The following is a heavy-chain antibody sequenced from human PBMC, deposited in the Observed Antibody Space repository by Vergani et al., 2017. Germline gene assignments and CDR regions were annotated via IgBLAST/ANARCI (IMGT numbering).Heavy chain of an antibody. CDR2: ISSSGSTI. Sequence: EVQLVESGGGLVQPGVSLRLSCAASGFTFSSYAMNWVRQAPGKGLEWVSSISSSGSTIYYADSVKGRFTISRDNAKNSLYLQMNSLRVEDTAVYYCAILGMVYAFDYWGQGTLVTVSS. CDR1: GFTFSSYA. V-gene: IGHV3-48*03. CDR3: AILGMVYAFDY. J-gene: IGHJ4*02. D-gene: IGHD2-8*01.